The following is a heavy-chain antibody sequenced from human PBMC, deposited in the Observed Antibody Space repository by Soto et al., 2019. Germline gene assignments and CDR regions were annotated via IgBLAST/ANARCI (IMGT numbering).Heavy chain of an antibody. J-gene: IGHJ4*02. Sequence: GESLKISCAASGFTFSNAWMSWVRQAPGKGLEWVGRIKSKTDGGTTDYAAPVKGRFTISRDDSKNTLYLQMNSLKTEDTAVYYCTTDFLAGPDYYYGSGSYYYWGQGTLVTVSS. D-gene: IGHD3-10*01. CDR2: IKSKTDGGTT. CDR3: TTDFLAGPDYYYGSGSYYY. CDR1: GFTFSNAW. V-gene: IGHV3-15*01.